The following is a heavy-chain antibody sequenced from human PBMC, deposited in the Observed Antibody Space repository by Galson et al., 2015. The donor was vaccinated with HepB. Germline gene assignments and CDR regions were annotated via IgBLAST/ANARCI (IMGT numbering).Heavy chain of an antibody. V-gene: IGHV3-53*01. Sequence: SLRLSCAASGFTVRSNYMSWVRQAPGKGLEWVSVIYSGGSTYYADSVKGRFTISRDNSKNTLYLQMNSLRAEDTAVYYCARGDLRQWLAYGMDVWGQGTTVTVSS. CDR1: GFTVRSNY. CDR2: IYSGGST. J-gene: IGHJ6*02. D-gene: IGHD6-19*01. CDR3: ARGDLRQWLAYGMDV.